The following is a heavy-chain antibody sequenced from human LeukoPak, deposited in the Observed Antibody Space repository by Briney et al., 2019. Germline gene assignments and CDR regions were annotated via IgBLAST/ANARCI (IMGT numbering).Heavy chain of an antibody. Sequence: GGSLRLSCTASGFTFGDYAMSWVRQAPGKGLEWVGFIRSKAYGGTTEYAASVKGRFTISRDDSKSIAYLQMNSLKTEDTAVYYCTRIGSTTGTGTWNYYYYMDVWGKGTTVTVSS. V-gene: IGHV3-49*04. CDR1: GFTFGDYA. CDR2: IRSKAYGGTT. J-gene: IGHJ6*03. D-gene: IGHD1-1*01. CDR3: TRIGSTTGTGTWNYYYYMDV.